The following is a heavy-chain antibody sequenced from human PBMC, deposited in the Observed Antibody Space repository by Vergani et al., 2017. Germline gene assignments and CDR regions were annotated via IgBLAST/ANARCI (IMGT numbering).Heavy chain of an antibody. Sequence: QVQLQESGPGLVKPSETLSLTCTVSGDSVISTDYHWGWIRQPPGKGLEWIGSVDYSGSTSYNPSLESRISISFETPKNQFSLRLTSVTAADTAVYYCASKRGACRAAYCHSYDFWGPGTLVGVSS. CDR2: VDYSGST. D-gene: IGHD2-15*01. CDR3: ASKRGACRAAYCHSYDF. J-gene: IGHJ4*02. CDR1: GDSVISTDYH. V-gene: IGHV4-39*01.